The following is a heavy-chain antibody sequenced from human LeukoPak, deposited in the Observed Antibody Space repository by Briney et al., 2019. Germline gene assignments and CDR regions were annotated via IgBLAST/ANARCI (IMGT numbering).Heavy chain of an antibody. CDR3: ARVVDTAERWFDP. Sequence: SETLSLTCAVYGGSFSGYYWSWIRQPPGKGLEWIGRIYTSGSTNYNPSLKSRVTMSVDTSKNQFSLKLSSVTAADTAVYYCARVVDTAERWFDPWGQGTLVTVSS. CDR1: GGSFSGYY. V-gene: IGHV4-59*10. D-gene: IGHD5-18*01. J-gene: IGHJ5*02. CDR2: IYTSGST.